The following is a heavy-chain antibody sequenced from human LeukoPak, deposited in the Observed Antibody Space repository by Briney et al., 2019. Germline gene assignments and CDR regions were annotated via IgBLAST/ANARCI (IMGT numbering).Heavy chain of an antibody. Sequence: PSETLSLTCAVYGGSFSGYYWSWIRQPPGKGLEWIGEINHSGSTNYNPSLKSRVTISVDTSKNQFSLKLSSVTAADTAVYYCAKDQGGFIDYWGQGTLVTVSS. CDR2: INHSGST. J-gene: IGHJ4*02. CDR3: AKDQGGFIDY. V-gene: IGHV4-34*01. D-gene: IGHD3-16*02. CDR1: GGSFSGYY.